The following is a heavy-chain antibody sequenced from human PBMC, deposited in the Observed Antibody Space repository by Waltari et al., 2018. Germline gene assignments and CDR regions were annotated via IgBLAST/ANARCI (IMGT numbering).Heavy chain of an antibody. CDR2: IDKSGST. V-gene: IGHV4-61*02. Sequence: QVQLQESGPRLVKPSQTLSLTCSVSGGSLDSGYYYWSGVRQPAGKGLEWIGRIDKSGSTTYNPSLDSRVSISLDTSKKQIFLKLASVTAADTAIYFCAREATYRFVYYGLDVWGQGTTVTVSS. J-gene: IGHJ6*02. CDR3: AREATYRFVYYGLDV. CDR1: GGSLDSGYYY. D-gene: IGHD3-16*02.